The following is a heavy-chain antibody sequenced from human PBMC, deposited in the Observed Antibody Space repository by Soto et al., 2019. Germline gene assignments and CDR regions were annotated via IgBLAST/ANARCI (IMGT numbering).Heavy chain of an antibody. CDR3: ARSYSSSSGYYGMDV. J-gene: IGHJ6*02. CDR2: IWYDGSNK. D-gene: IGHD6-6*01. V-gene: IGHV3-33*01. CDR1: GFTFSSYG. Sequence: QVQLVESGGGVVQPGRSLRLSCAASGFTFSSYGMHWVRQAPGKGLEWVAVIWYDGSNKYYADSVKGRFTISRDNSKNTLYLQMNSLRADDTAVYYCARSYSSSSGYYGMDVWGQGTTVTVSS.